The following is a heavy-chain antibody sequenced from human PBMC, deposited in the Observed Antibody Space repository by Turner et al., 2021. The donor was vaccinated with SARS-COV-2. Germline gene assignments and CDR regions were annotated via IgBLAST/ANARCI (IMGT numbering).Heavy chain of an antibody. D-gene: IGHD3-3*01. Sequence: QVQRVEAGGGVGQPGTSLRLSCAASGFTFSTYAMHWVRQAPGKGLEWVAVISYDGSNKYYADSVKGRFTISRDNSKNTLYLQMNSLRAEDTAVYYCARARGSTYYSAFDYWGQETLVTVSS. V-gene: IGHV3-30-3*01. CDR2: ISYDGSNK. CDR1: GFTFSTYA. J-gene: IGHJ4*02. CDR3: ARARGSTYYSAFDY.